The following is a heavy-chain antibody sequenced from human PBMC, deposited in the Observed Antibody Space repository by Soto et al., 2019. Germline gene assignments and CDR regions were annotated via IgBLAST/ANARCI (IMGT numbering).Heavy chain of an antibody. V-gene: IGHV1-69*02. Sequence: QVQLVQSGTEVKKPGSSVKVSCKASVGTFRNYPINWVRQAPGQGLEWMGSIFPLTDIPNYAQNFQARLTISADKPTSTAYMEWSRRTSDDTAMYFCARGPFVVLNYFESWGQGTLVTVSS. CDR3: ARGPFVVLNYFES. D-gene: IGHD3-16*02. CDR1: VGTFRNYP. J-gene: IGHJ4*02. CDR2: IFPLTDIP.